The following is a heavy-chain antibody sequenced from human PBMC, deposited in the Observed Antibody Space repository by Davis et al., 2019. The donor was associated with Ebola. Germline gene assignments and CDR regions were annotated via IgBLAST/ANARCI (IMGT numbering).Heavy chain of an antibody. CDR3: ARQIGWGSGWYSGNNWFDP. CDR1: GGSASNDNYY. D-gene: IGHD6-19*01. Sequence: SETLSLTCTVSGGSASNDNYYWTWIRQPPGKGLEWIGFIYHGGYTTYNPSLKSRVTMSVDTSNNQFSLKLSSVTAADTAVYYCARQIGWGSGWYSGNNWFDPWGQGTLVTVSS. CDR2: IYHGGYT. J-gene: IGHJ5*02. V-gene: IGHV4-61*01.